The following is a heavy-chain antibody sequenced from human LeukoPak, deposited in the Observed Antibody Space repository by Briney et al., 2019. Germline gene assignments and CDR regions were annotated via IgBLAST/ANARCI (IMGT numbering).Heavy chain of an antibody. CDR2: ISGYNGNT. J-gene: IGHJ4*02. Sequence: ASVKVSCKASGYTFTNYGISWVRQAPGQGLEWMGWISGYNGNTKYAQNLQGRVTMTTDTSTSTAYMELSRLRSDDTAVYYCARDSGERGSGSYLIAYWGQGTLVTVSS. CDR3: ARDSGERGSGSYLIAY. D-gene: IGHD3-10*01. V-gene: IGHV1-18*01. CDR1: GYTFTNYG.